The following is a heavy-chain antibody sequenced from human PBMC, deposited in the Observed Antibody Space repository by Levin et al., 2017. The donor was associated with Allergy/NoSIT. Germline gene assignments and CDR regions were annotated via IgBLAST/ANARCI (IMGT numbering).Heavy chain of an antibody. CDR1: GFTFSSYA. CDR3: ARALWSYGSGSYYKGHYYYYGMDV. Sequence: GESLKISCAASGFTFSSYAMHWVRQAPGKGLEWVAVISYDGSNKYYADSVKGRFTISRDNSKNTLYLQMNSLRAEDTAVYYCARALWSYGSGSYYKGHYYYYGMDVWGQGTTVTVSS. D-gene: IGHD3-10*01. V-gene: IGHV3-30*04. J-gene: IGHJ6*02. CDR2: ISYDGSNK.